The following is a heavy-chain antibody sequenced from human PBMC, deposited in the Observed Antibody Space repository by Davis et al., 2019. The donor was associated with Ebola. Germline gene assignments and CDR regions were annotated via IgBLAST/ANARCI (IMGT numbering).Heavy chain of an antibody. CDR3: ARASSQTDFWSGYHYGMDV. CDR2: ISSSGSTI. D-gene: IGHD3-3*01. Sequence: GESLKISCAASGFTVSSNYMSWVRQAPGKGLEWVSYISSSGSTIYYADSVKGRFTISRDNAKNSLYLQMNSLRAEDTAVYYCARASSQTDFWSGYHYGMDVWGQGTTVTVSS. V-gene: IGHV3-11*04. CDR1: GFTVSSNY. J-gene: IGHJ6*02.